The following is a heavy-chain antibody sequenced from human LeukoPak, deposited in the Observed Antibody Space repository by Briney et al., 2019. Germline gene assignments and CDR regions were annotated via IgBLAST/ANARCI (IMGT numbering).Heavy chain of an antibody. CDR2: VYTSGST. J-gene: IGHJ3*02. D-gene: IGHD4-23*01. CDR1: GYSISSGYY. V-gene: IGHV4-61*02. CDR3: ATLTGGDDAFDI. Sequence: SETLSLTCTVSGYSISSGYYWTWIRQPAGKGLEWIGRVYTSGSTSYNPSLKSRVTISVLTSKNRFSLKLSSVTAADTAVYYCATLTGGDDAFDIWGQGTMVTVSS.